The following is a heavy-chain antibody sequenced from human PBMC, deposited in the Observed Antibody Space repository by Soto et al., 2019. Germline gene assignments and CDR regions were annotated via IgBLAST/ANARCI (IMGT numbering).Heavy chain of an antibody. J-gene: IGHJ4*02. CDR2: IYYSGST. CDR1: GGSISSGDYY. Sequence: PSETLSLTCTVSGGSISSGDYYWSWIRQPPGKGLEWIGYIYYSGSTYYNPSLKSRVTISVDTSENQFSLKLSSVTAADTAVYYCARQYSSSWYYFDYWGQGTLVTVSS. V-gene: IGHV4-30-4*01. CDR3: ARQYSSSWYYFDY. D-gene: IGHD6-13*01.